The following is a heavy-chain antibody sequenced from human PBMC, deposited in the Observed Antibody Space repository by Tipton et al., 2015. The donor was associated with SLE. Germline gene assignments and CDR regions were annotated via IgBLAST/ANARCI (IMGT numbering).Heavy chain of an antibody. Sequence: SLRLSCAASGFTFSSYAMHWVRQAPGKGLEWVAVISYDGSNKYYADSVKGRFTISRDNAKNSLYLQMNSLRAEDTAVYYCAREWDAFDIWGQGTMVTVSS. CDR1: GFTFSSYA. CDR2: ISYDGSNK. CDR3: AREWDAFDI. J-gene: IGHJ3*02. V-gene: IGHV3-30*04.